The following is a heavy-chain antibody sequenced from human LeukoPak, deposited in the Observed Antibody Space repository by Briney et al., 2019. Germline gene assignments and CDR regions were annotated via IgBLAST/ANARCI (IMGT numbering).Heavy chain of an antibody. CDR3: ARVRDPDAFDI. V-gene: IGHV3-30-3*01. CDR2: ISYDGSNK. J-gene: IGHJ3*02. CDR1: GFTFSSYA. Sequence: GGSLRLSCAASGFTFSSYAMHWVRQAPGKGLEWVAVISYDGSNKYYADSVKGRFTISRDNSKNTLYLQMNSLRAEDTAVYYCARVRDPDAFDIWGQGTMVTVSS. D-gene: IGHD2-21*02.